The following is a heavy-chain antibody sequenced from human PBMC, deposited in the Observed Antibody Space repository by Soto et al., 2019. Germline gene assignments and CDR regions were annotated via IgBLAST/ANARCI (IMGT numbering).Heavy chain of an antibody. CDR1: GSTVSSNY. V-gene: IGHV3-53*01. D-gene: IGHD6-13*01. CDR3: AREDSSPQGVYYYGMDV. CDR2: IYSGGST. Sequence: PGGSLRLSCAASGSTVSSNYMSWVRQAPGKGLEWVSVIYSGGSTYYADSVKGRFTIPRDNSKNTLYLQMNSLRAEDTAVYYCAREDSSPQGVYYYGMDVWGQGTTVTVSS. J-gene: IGHJ6*02.